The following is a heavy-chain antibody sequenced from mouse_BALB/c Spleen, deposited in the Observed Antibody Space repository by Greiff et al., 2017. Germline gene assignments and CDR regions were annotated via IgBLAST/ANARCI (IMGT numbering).Heavy chain of an antibody. CDR3: ARNGNYVRYDAMDY. Sequence: EVQLQQSGAELVKPGASVKLSCTASGFNIKDTYMHWVTQRPEQGLEWIGRIDPANGNTKYDPKFQGKATITADTSSNTAYLQLSSLTSEDPAVYYCARNGNYVRYDAMDYWGQGTSVTVSS. J-gene: IGHJ4*01. D-gene: IGHD2-1*01. CDR1: GFNIKDTY. CDR2: IDPANGNT. V-gene: IGHV14-3*02.